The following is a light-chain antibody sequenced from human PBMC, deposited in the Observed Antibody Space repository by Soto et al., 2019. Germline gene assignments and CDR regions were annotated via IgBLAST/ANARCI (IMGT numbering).Light chain of an antibody. CDR1: SSDVGGYNY. V-gene: IGLV2-14*01. J-gene: IGLJ1*01. CDR2: DVS. CDR3: SSYTSSSTLYV. Sequence: QSALTQPASVSGSPGQSITISCTGTSSDVGGYNYVSWYQQHPGNAPKLMIYDVSNRPSGVSNRFSGSKSGNTASLTISVLQADDAADYYCSSYTSSSTLYVFGTGNKLTFL.